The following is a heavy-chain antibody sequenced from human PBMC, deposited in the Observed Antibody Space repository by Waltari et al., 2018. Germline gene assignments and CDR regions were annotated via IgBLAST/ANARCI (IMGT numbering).Heavy chain of an antibody. CDR1: GYTFTSYD. D-gene: IGHD2-15*01. J-gene: IGHJ4*02. Sequence: QVQLVQSGAEVKKPGASVKVSCQASGYTFTSYDLNWVREATGQGLEWMGWMNPNSGNPGYAQKFQGRVTITRNTSISTAYMELSSLRSEDTAVYYCARGLRRCSGGSCPLGYWGQGTLVTVSS. V-gene: IGHV1-8*03. CDR2: MNPNSGNP. CDR3: ARGLRRCSGGSCPLGY.